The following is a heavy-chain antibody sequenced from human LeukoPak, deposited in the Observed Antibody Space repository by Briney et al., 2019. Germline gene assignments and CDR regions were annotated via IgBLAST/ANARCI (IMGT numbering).Heavy chain of an antibody. J-gene: IGHJ4*02. CDR2: MNQDGTEK. V-gene: IGHV3-7*05. CDR3: ARGDRAAAAFDS. Sequence: GGSLRLSCAASGFTFSTYWMSWVRQAPGKGLEWVANMNQDGTEKNYVDSVKGRFTISRDNSKNTLYLQMNSLRAEDTAVYYCARGDRAAAAFDSWGQGTLVTVSS. D-gene: IGHD6-13*01. CDR1: GFTFSTYW.